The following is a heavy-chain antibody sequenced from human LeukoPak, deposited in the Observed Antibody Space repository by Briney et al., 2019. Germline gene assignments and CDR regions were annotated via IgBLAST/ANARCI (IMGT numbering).Heavy chain of an antibody. V-gene: IGHV4-39*01. CDR1: GGSFSGYY. J-gene: IGHJ4*02. CDR2: IYYSGST. D-gene: IGHD2-15*01. CDR3: ARLATLRYCSGGSCLTPFDY. Sequence: PSETLSLTCAVYGGSFSGYYWGWIRQPPGKGLEWIGSIYYSGSTYYNPSLKSRVTISVDTSKNQFSLKLSSVTAADTAVYYCARLATLRYCSGGSCLTPFDYWGQGTLVTVSS.